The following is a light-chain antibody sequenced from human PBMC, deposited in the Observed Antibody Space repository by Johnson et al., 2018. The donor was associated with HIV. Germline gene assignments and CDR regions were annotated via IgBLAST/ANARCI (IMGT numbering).Light chain of an antibody. CDR1: SSNIGNNY. V-gene: IGLV1-51*01. CDR3: GTWDSSWGV. Sequence: QSVLTQPPSVSAAPGQKVTISCSGSSSNIGNNYVSWYQQLPGRAPKLLIYDNNKRPSGIPDRFSGSKSGTSATLGITGLQTGDEADYYCGTWDSSWGVFGTGTKVTVL. CDR2: DNN. J-gene: IGLJ1*01.